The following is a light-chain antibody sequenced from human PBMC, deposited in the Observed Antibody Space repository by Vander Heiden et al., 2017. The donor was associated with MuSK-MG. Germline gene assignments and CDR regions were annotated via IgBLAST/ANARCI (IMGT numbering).Light chain of an antibody. Sequence: SYELTQPPSVSVSPGQTASITCSGDKLGDKYACWYQQKPGQSPVLVIYQDSKRPSGIPERFSGSNSGNTATLTISGTQAMDEADYYCQAWDSGGVFGGGTKLTV. J-gene: IGLJ2*01. CDR3: QAWDSGGV. CDR2: QDS. V-gene: IGLV3-1*01. CDR1: KLGDKY.